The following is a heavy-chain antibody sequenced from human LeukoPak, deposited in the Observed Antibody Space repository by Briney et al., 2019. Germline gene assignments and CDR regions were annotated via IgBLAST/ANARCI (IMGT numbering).Heavy chain of an antibody. D-gene: IGHD3-3*01. CDR3: AGDLGRFLEWLQV. Sequence: PGGSLRLSCTASGFTFTDYNINWVRQAPGKGLEWVAVIWYDGSNKYYADSVKGRFTISRDNSKNTLYLQMNSLRAEDTAVYYCAGDLGRFLEWLQVWGQGTTVTVSS. V-gene: IGHV3-33*08. CDR2: IWYDGSNK. J-gene: IGHJ6*02. CDR1: GFTFTDYN.